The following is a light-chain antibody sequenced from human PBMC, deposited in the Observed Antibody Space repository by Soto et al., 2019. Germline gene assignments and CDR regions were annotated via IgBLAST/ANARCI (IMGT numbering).Light chain of an antibody. J-gene: IGLJ2*01. CDR2: DVT. Sequence: QPALTQPASVSGSPGQSITISCTGTSSDIGGYKYVSWYQHHPGTAPKLMIYDVTNRPSGVSNRFSGSKSGNTASLTISGLQAEDEGDYYCTSYASSSTTVVFGGGTKLTVL. CDR1: SSDIGGYKY. CDR3: TSYASSSTTVV. V-gene: IGLV2-14*03.